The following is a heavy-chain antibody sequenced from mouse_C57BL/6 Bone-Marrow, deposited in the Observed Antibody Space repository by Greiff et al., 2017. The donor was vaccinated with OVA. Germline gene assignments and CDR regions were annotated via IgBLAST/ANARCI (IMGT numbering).Heavy chain of an antibody. J-gene: IGHJ4*01. V-gene: IGHV1-78*01. CDR3: ARYYDYYAKDY. CDR1: GYTFTDYT. Sequence: QVQLQQSDAELVKPGASVKISCKVSGYTFTDYTIHWMKQRPEPGLEWIGYIYPRDGSTKYNEKFQGTATLTADKSSSTAYMQLNSLTSDDSAVYCCARYYDYYAKDYWGQGTSVTVSS. D-gene: IGHD1-1*01. CDR2: IYPRDGST.